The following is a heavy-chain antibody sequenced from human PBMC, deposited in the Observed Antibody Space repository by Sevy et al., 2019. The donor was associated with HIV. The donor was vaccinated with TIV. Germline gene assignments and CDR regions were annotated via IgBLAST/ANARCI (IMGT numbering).Heavy chain of an antibody. CDR2: INWNSGSI. V-gene: IGHV3-9*01. CDR1: GFTFDDSA. CDR3: AKGFEKELGIREFFDF. J-gene: IGHJ4*02. Sequence: GGSLRLSCATSGFTFDDSAMHWVRQAPGKGLEWVSGINWNSGSIFYAGSMKGRFTISRDNAKNALYLEMNSLRPEDTAGYYCAKGFEKELGIREFFDFLGRGNLVTVSS. D-gene: IGHD3-10*01.